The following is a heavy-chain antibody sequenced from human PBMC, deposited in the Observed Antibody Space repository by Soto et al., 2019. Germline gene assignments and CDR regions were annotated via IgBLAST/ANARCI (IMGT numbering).Heavy chain of an antibody. D-gene: IGHD6-19*01. CDR2: IIPILDIT. CDR1: GGTFSSYT. J-gene: IGHJ6*03. CDR3: ARDADIAVAGRGDYYYYMDV. Sequence: GASVKVSCKASGGTFSSYTISRVRQAPGQGLEWMGRIIPILDITNYAQKFQGRVTITADKSTSTVYMELSSLRSEDTAVFYCARDADIAVAGRGDYYYYMDVWGKGTTVTVSS. V-gene: IGHV1-69*04.